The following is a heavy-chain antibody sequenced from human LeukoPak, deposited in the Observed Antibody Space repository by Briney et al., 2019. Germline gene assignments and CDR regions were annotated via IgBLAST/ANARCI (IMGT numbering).Heavy chain of an antibody. V-gene: IGHV4-61*02. CDR1: GGSISSGSYY. CDR2: IYTSGST. D-gene: IGHD4-17*01. CDR3: ARGTLRDFDY. Sequence: SETLSLTCTVSGGSISSGSYYWSWIRQPAGKGLEWIGRIYTSGSTNYNPSLKSRVTMSVDTSKNQISLKLSSVTAADTAVYYCARGTLRDFDYWGQGTLVTVSS. J-gene: IGHJ4*02.